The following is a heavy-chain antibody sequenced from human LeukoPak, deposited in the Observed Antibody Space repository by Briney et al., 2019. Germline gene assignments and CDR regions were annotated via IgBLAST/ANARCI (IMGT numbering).Heavy chain of an antibody. CDR1: GCTFNDHV. J-gene: IGHJ4*02. CDR3: SEGRGSGWAGVDF. V-gene: IGHV3-43*02. D-gene: IGHD6-19*01. CDR2: ISVEGART. Sequence: PGGSLRLSCAASGCTFNDHVMYWVRQAPGRGVDWVSLISVEGARTYYADSVKGRFTISRDNNKNSLYLQMNSLRTEDTALYYCSEGRGSGWAGVDFWGEGTLVTVSS.